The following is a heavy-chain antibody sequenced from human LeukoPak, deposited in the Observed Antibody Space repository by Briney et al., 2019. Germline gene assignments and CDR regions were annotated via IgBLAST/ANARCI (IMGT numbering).Heavy chain of an antibody. CDR1: GYTFTGYY. J-gene: IGHJ4*02. Sequence: GASVKVSCKASGYTFTGYYMHWVRQAPGQGLEWMGWINPNSGGTNYAQKFQGRVTMTRDTSISTAYMELSRLRSDDTAVYYCARNIRRAVVTQAYWGQGTLVTVSS. CDR2: INPNSGGT. D-gene: IGHD4-23*01. V-gene: IGHV1-2*02. CDR3: ARNIRRAVVTQAY.